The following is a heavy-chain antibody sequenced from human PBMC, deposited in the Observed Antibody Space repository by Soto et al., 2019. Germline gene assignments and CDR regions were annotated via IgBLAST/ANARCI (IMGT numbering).Heavy chain of an antibody. D-gene: IGHD1-26*01. CDR1: GFVFSTYG. V-gene: IGHV3-33*01. CDR2: IWYDGSNK. J-gene: IGHJ4*02. Sequence: QVQLVESGGGVVQPGRSLRLSCAASGFVFSTYGMHWVRQAPGKGLEWVAVIWYDGSNKYYADSVRGRFTISRDNSKNTLFLQLNSLRAEDTAVYYCARAVGPFAYWGQGTLFTVSS. CDR3: ARAVGPFAY.